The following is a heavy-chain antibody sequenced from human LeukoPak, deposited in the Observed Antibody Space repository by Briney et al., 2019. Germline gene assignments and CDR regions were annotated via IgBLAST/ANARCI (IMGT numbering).Heavy chain of an antibody. J-gene: IGHJ3*02. Sequence: EESLKISCKGSGYSFTNYWIGWVRQMPGKGLEWMGFIHPGDSETTYSPSFQGQVTISADSSINTAYLQWSGLQAPDSAMYYCARRYSGHDAFDIWGQGTMVIVSS. CDR3: ARRYSGHDAFDI. CDR2: IHPGDSET. V-gene: IGHV5-51*01. D-gene: IGHD3-16*02. CDR1: GYSFTNYW.